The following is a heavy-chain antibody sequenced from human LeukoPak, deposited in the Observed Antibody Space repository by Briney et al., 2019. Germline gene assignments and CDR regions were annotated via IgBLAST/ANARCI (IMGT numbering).Heavy chain of an antibody. D-gene: IGHD6-6*01. CDR1: GFTFSNYN. CDR2: ITSDGRYK. V-gene: IGHV3-21*01. J-gene: IGHJ5*02. CDR3: ARGGTYSSSSADWFDP. Sequence: GGSLRLSCAASGFTFSNYNMNWVRQAPGKSLEWVSSITSDGRYKYYVDSVRGRFTISRDNDKNSLFLQVDSLRAEDTAVYYCARGGTYSSSSADWFDPWGQGTLVTVSS.